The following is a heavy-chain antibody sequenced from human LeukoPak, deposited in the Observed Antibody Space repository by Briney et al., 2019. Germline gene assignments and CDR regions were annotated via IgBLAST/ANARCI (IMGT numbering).Heavy chain of an antibody. CDR2: INHSGST. Sequence: PSETLSLTCAVYGGSFSGYYWSWIRQPPGKGLEWIGEINHSGSTNYNPSLKSRVTISVDTSKNQFSLKLSSVTAADTAVYYCARGHNYYDSSGYHNWFDPWGQGTLVTVSS. V-gene: IGHV4-34*01. CDR3: ARGHNYYDSSGYHNWFDP. D-gene: IGHD3-22*01. J-gene: IGHJ5*02. CDR1: GGSFSGYY.